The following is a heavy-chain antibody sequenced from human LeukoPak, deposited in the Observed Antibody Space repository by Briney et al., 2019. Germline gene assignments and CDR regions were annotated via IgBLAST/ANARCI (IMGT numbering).Heavy chain of an antibody. J-gene: IGHJ4*02. V-gene: IGHV4-30-2*01. Sequence: PSETLSLTCTVSGGSISSGGYYWSWIRQPPGKGLERIGYIYHSGSTYYNPSLKSRVTISVDRSKNQFSLKLSSVTAADTAVYYCARGYSHQTVFDYWGQGTLVTVSS. D-gene: IGHD6-13*01. CDR1: GGSISSGGYY. CDR3: ARGYSHQTVFDY. CDR2: IYHSGST.